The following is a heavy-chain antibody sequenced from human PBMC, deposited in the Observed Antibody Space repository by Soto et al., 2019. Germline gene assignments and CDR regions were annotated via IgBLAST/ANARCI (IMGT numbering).Heavy chain of an antibody. J-gene: IGHJ6*02. CDR2: ISYDGSNK. CDR1: GFTFSSYA. Sequence: PGGSLRLSCAASGFTFSSYAMHWVRQAPGKGLEWVAVISYDGSNKYYADSVKGRFTISRDNSKNTLYLQMNSLRAEDTAVYYCARDDCSSTSCPTYYYGMDVWGQGTTVTVS. D-gene: IGHD2-2*01. CDR3: ARDDCSSTSCPTYYYGMDV. V-gene: IGHV3-30-3*01.